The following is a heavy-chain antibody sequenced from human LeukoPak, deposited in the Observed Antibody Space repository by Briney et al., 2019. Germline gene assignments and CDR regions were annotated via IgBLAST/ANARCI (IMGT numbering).Heavy chain of an antibody. J-gene: IGHJ3*02. D-gene: IGHD3-10*02. V-gene: IGHV4-4*02. CDR1: GGSISSFNW. CDR2: IYHSGST. Sequence: SETLSLTCGVSGGSISSFNWWSWVRQPPGKGLEWIGQIYHSGSTYYNPSLKSRVTISVDTSKNQFSLKLSSVTAADTAVYYCASMLADAFDIWGQGTMVTVSS. CDR3: ASMLADAFDI.